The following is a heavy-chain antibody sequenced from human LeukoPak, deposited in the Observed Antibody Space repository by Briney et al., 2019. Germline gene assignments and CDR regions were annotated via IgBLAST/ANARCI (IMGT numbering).Heavy chain of an antibody. Sequence: GGSLRLSCAASGFTFTTYWMSWVRQAPGKGLVWVANIKQDGSQKSYVDSVKGRFTISRDNAKNSLYLQMNSLRAEDTAVYYCARTSLVYSGSYYDYWGQGTLVTVSS. CDR2: IKQDGSQK. CDR1: GFTFTTYW. CDR3: ARTSLVYSGSYYDY. V-gene: IGHV3-7*01. J-gene: IGHJ4*02. D-gene: IGHD1-26*01.